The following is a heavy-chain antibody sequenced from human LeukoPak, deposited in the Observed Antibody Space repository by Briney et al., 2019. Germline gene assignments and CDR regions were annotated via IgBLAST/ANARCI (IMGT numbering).Heavy chain of an antibody. Sequence: ASVKVSCKASGGTFSSYAISWVRQAPGQGLEWMGGIIPIFGTANYAQKFQGRVTITTDESTSTAYMELSSLRSEDTAVYYCARGGVTTVVMGYFDYWGQGTLVTVSS. J-gene: IGHJ4*02. V-gene: IGHV1-69*05. CDR3: ARGGVTTVVMGYFDY. D-gene: IGHD4-23*01. CDR2: IIPIFGTA. CDR1: GGTFSSYA.